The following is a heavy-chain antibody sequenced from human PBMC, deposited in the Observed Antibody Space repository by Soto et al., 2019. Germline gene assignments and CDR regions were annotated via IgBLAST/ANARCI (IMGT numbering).Heavy chain of an antibody. V-gene: IGHV4-4*02. Sequence: SETLSLTCAVSGGSISSNNWWSWVRQSPGKGLEWIGEIYQTGNTNYNPSLKSRVTISLDKSNNQFSLKLTSVTAADTAVYYCARERAAAGSGWFDPWGQGTLVTVSS. CDR2: IYQTGNT. CDR1: GGSISSNNW. CDR3: ARERAAAGSGWFDP. J-gene: IGHJ5*02. D-gene: IGHD6-13*01.